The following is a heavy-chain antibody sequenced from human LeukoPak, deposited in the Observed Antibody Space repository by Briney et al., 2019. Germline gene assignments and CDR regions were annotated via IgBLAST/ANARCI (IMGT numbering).Heavy chain of an antibody. CDR3: ARGVLGSSYHFDY. J-gene: IGHJ4*02. CDR2: INPNSGGT. D-gene: IGHD3-3*02. Sequence: GASVKVSCKGSGYSFTGYYIHWGRQAPGQGLEWMGWINPNSGGTNYAQKFQGRVTMTRDTSISTAYMELSSLRSDDTAVFYCARGVLGSSYHFDYWGQGTLVTVSS. V-gene: IGHV1-2*02. CDR1: GYSFTGYY.